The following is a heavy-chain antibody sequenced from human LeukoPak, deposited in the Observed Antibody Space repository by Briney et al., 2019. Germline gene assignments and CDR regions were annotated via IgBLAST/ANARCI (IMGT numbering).Heavy chain of an antibody. CDR1: GFSFSNYG. Sequence: GGSLRLSCAASGFSFSNYGMHWVRQAPGKGLEWVAVISSDGSIDYYTDSVRGRLTVSRDNSKNTLYLQMNSLRVEDTAVYYCTRGGLGTTFSAWFDPWGQGTLVFVSS. CDR3: TRGGLGTTFSAWFDP. V-gene: IGHV3-30*03. J-gene: IGHJ5*02. D-gene: IGHD1-7*01. CDR2: ISSDGSID.